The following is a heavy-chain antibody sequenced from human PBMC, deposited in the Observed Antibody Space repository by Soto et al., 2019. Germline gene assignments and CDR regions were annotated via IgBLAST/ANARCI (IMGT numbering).Heavy chain of an antibody. CDR1: GGTFSSYA. J-gene: IGHJ6*02. D-gene: IGHD3-3*01. V-gene: IGHV1-69*13. CDR3: ARPSHYDFWSGPKPNNYGMDV. Sequence: SVKVSCKASGGTFSSYAISWVRQAPGQGLEWMGGIIPIFGTANYAQKFQGRVTITADESTSTAYMELSSLRSEDTAVYYCARPSHYDFWSGPKPNNYGMDVWGQGTTVTVSS. CDR2: IIPIFGTA.